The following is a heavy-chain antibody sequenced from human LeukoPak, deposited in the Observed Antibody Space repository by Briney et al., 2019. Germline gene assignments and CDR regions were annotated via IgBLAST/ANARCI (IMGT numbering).Heavy chain of an antibody. J-gene: IGHJ3*02. V-gene: IGHV3-7*01. CDR2: IKKDGSEM. D-gene: IGHD3-16*02. CDR1: GLIFSSYW. Sequence: PGGSLRLSCAASGLIFSSYWMSWVRQAPGKGLEWVANIKKDGSEMYYVDSVKGRFTISRDNAKNSLYLQMNSLRAEDTAVYYCARDQTNFYRSSSQNAFDIWGQGTMVTVSS. CDR3: ARDQTNFYRSSSQNAFDI.